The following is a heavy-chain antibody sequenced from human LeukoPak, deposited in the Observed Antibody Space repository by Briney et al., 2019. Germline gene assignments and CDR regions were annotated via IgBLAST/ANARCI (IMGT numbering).Heavy chain of an antibody. CDR2: IYYSGST. J-gene: IGHJ4*02. Sequence: SETLSLTCTVSGGSISSSSYYWGWIRQPPGKGLEWIGSIYYSGSTYYNPSLKSRVTISVDTSKNQFSLKLSSVTAADTAVYYCARDLTTAAVALDYWGQGTLVTVSS. D-gene: IGHD6-13*01. CDR1: GGSISSSSYY. CDR3: ARDLTTAAVALDY. V-gene: IGHV4-39*07.